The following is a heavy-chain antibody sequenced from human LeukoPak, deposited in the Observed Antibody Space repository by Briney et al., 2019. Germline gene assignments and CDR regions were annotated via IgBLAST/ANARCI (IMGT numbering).Heavy chain of an antibody. CDR2: IYYSGST. Sequence: SETLSLTCTVSGGSISSYYWSWIRQPPRKGLEWIGYIYYSGSTNYNPSLKSRVTISVDTSKNQFSLKLSSVTAADTAVYYCARDPASGRTGAFDIWGQGTMVTVSS. CDR3: ARDPASGRTGAFDI. CDR1: GGSISSYY. J-gene: IGHJ3*02. V-gene: IGHV4-59*01.